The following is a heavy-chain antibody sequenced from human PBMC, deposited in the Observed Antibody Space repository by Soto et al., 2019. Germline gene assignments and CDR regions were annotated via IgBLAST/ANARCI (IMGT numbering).Heavy chain of an antibody. CDR3: AKDHGSGPGSFDI. CDR1: GFTVSSNY. V-gene: IGHV3-66*01. CDR2: IYSGGST. Sequence: EVQLVASGGGLVQPGGSLRLSCAASGFTVSSNYMSWVRQAPGKGLGWVSVIYSGGSTYYADSGNGRFTISRDNSKNTLYLQMNSRGAEDSAVYYCAKDHGSGPGSFDICVQGTMVTFSS. D-gene: IGHD3-10*01. J-gene: IGHJ3*02.